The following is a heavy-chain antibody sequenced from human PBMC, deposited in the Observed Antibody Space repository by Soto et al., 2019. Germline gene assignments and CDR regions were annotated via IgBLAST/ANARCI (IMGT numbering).Heavy chain of an antibody. CDR2: ISGYNGNT. J-gene: IGHJ6*02. Sequence: QVQLVQSGAEVKKPGASVTVSCKASGYTFTNYGFSWVRQAPGQGLEWMGWISGYNGNTKYAEKFQNRVTMTTDTSTNTAHMELRSLISDDTAVYYCAREGQAPYYYYGMDVWGQGTAVTVSS. CDR3: AREGQAPYYYYGMDV. V-gene: IGHV1-18*01. CDR1: GYTFTNYG.